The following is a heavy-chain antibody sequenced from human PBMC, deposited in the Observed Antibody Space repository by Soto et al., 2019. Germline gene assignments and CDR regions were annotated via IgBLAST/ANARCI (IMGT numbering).Heavy chain of an antibody. Sequence: QVQLQLWGAGLLKPSETPSLTCAVYGGSFSGHSWTWIRQSPGKGLEWIGDINHSGRVNYSPSLKSRVTISLDTSKNQFSLTLSAVTAADTSMYYCSTRAYDTNGYYRFDPWGQGTLVTVSS. CDR3: STRAYDTNGYYRFDP. CDR2: INHSGRV. J-gene: IGHJ5*01. V-gene: IGHV4-34*01. CDR1: GGSFSGHS. D-gene: IGHD3-22*01.